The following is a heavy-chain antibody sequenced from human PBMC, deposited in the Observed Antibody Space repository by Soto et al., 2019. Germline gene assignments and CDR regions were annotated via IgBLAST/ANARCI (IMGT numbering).Heavy chain of an antibody. CDR2: IHAGNGNT. J-gene: IGHJ4*02. CDR1: GYRFSDLG. CDR3: TNSYCRSITCLGNF. Sequence: QVPLVQSGAEVRKPVASVKVSCKASGYRFSDLGMHWVRQAPGQRLEWMGWIHAGNGNTKYSQKYQGRVTMTRDTSASTAYMELSSLTSEDTALYYCTNSYCRSITCLGNFWGQGTLVTVPS. D-gene: IGHD2-2*01. V-gene: IGHV1-3*01.